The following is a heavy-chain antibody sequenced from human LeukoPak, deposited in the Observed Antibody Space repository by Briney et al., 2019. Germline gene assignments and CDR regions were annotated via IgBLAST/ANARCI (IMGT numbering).Heavy chain of an antibody. CDR2: INHSGST. V-gene: IGHV4-34*01. CDR1: GGSFSGYY. Sequence: PSETLSLTCAVYGGSFSGYYWSWIRQPPGKGLEWIGEINHSGSTNYNPSLKSRVTISVDTSKNQFSLKLSSVTAADTAVYYCARALSGEFDAFDIWGQGTMVTVSS. D-gene: IGHD3-10*01. J-gene: IGHJ3*02. CDR3: ARALSGEFDAFDI.